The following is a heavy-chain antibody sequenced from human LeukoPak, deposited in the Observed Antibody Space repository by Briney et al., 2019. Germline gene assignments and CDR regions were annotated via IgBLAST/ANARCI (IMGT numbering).Heavy chain of an antibody. D-gene: IGHD5-18*01. Sequence: VSGPTLVKPTQTLTLTCTFSGFSLSPSGVGVGWIRQPPGKALEWLALIYWDDDKRYSPSLKSRLSITKDTSKNQVVLTMANMDPVDTATYFCAHGAVDTAFDYWGQGTLVSVSS. J-gene: IGHJ4*02. CDR3: AHGAVDTAFDY. CDR1: GFSLSPSGVG. CDR2: IYWDDDK. V-gene: IGHV2-5*02.